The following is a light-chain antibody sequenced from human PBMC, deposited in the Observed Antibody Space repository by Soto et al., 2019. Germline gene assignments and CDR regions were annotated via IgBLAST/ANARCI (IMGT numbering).Light chain of an antibody. Sequence: EIVMTQSPGTLSLSPGERATLSCRASQSVSSNFLAWYQQRLGQAPRLLMDGASSRAAGIPDRFSGSGSGTDFTLTISRLEPEDFAVYYCHHYGRSAIFTFGPGTTVDIK. V-gene: IGKV3-20*01. CDR2: GAS. CDR3: HHYGRSAIFT. CDR1: QSVSSNF. J-gene: IGKJ3*01.